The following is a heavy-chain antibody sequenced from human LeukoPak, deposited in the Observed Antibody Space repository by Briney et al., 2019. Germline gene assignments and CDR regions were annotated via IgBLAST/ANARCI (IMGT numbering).Heavy chain of an antibody. Sequence: GGPLRLSCAASGFTFNNYYLSWLPQARGRGREGVANIKQDRSERYYVDSVNGRFTISRDNAKNSLYLQMNSLRAEDTAVYYCARSSVWGRDNDYWGQGTLVTVSS. D-gene: IGHD3-16*01. CDR3: ARSSVWGRDNDY. CDR2: IKQDRSER. J-gene: IGHJ4*02. CDR1: GFTFNNYY. V-gene: IGHV3-7*01.